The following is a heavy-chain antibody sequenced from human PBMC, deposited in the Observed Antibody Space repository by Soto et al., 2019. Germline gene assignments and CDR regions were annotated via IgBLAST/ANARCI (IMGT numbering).Heavy chain of an antibody. CDR2: IYSSGST. CDR3: ARDHPHSYGVYYFDY. CDR1: GGSISNYY. J-gene: IGHJ4*02. V-gene: IGHV4-59*01. Sequence: QVQLQESGPGLVKPSETLSLTCTVSGGSISNYYWNWIRQSPGKGLEWIGYIYSSGSTHYNPSLRNRVTISIDTSKNQVSLKVNSVTAADTAVYYCARDHPHSYGVYYFDYWGQGTPVTVSS. D-gene: IGHD5-18*01.